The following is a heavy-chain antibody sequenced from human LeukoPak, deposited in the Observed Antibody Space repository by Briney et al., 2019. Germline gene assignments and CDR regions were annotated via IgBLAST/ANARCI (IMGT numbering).Heavy chain of an antibody. CDR2: IYYSGST. D-gene: IGHD3-3*01. CDR1: GGSISSYY. CDR3: ARGQGFWSGYPDTYYYYYYMDV. V-gene: IGHV4-59*01. Sequence: SETLSLTCTVSGGSISSYYWSWIRQPPGKGLEWIGYIYYSGSTNYNPSLKSRVTISVDTSKNQFSLKLSSVTAADTAVYYCARGQGFWSGYPDTYYYYYYMDVWGKGTTVTVSS. J-gene: IGHJ6*03.